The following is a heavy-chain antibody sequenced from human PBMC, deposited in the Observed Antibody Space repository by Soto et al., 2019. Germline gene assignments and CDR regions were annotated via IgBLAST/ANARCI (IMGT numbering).Heavy chain of an antibody. V-gene: IGHV3-30*18. Sequence: GGSLRLSCAASGFTFSSYGMHWVRQAPGKGLEWVAVISYDGSNKYYADSVKGRFTISRDNSKNTLYLQMNSLRAEDTAVYYCAKDPGFRGPIVVVVAATPPHFDYWGQGTLVTVSS. CDR1: GFTFSSYG. CDR3: AKDPGFRGPIVVVVAATPPHFDY. D-gene: IGHD2-15*01. J-gene: IGHJ4*02. CDR2: ISYDGSNK.